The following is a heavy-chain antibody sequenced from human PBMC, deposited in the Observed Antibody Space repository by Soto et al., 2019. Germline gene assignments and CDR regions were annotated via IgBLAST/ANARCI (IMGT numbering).Heavy chain of an antibody. CDR1: GDSISNGRFY. Sequence: PSETLSLTCSVSGDSISNGRFYWAWIRQPPGEGLEWIGSIYHTGNAYYNPSLKSRVTIFVDTSKNQFSLKLTSVTAADTALYYCARDYFDSSDYTTNWFDPWGQGTLVTVSS. CDR2: IYHTGNA. CDR3: ARDYFDSSDYTTNWFDP. D-gene: IGHD3-22*01. V-gene: IGHV4-39*01. J-gene: IGHJ5*02.